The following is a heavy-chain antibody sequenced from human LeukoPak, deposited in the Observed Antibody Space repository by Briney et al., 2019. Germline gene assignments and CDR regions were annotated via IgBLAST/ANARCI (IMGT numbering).Heavy chain of an antibody. D-gene: IGHD6-19*01. Sequence: SETLSLTCAVSGYSITSGYNWGWIRQPPGKGLEWIGTLYDTGNTYYNPSLKSRVTISLDTSKNQFSLKLRSVTAADTAVYYCARVPYTSGWYRWWFDPWGQGTLVTVSS. CDR1: GYSITSGYN. CDR2: LYDTGNT. V-gene: IGHV4-38-2*01. CDR3: ARVPYTSGWYRWWFDP. J-gene: IGHJ5*02.